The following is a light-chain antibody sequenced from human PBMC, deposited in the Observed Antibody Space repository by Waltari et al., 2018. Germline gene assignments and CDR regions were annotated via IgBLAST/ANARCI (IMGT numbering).Light chain of an antibody. CDR1: QTLNNNY. CDR3: QQYGSSPYS. J-gene: IGKJ2*01. Sequence: ESVLTQSPVTLSLSAGERATLSCMASQTLNNNYLAWYQQQPGQSPGLLIFAASKRATGVPDRFSGSGSGTDFTLTICRLEPEDFAMYYCQQYGSSPYSFGQGARVDFK. CDR2: AAS. V-gene: IGKV3-20*01.